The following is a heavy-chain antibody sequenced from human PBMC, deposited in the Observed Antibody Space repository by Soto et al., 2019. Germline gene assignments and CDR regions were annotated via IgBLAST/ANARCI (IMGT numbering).Heavy chain of an antibody. CDR2: IRSKANSYAT. CDR1: GFTFSGSA. CDR3: TRQTELYNWNDADARSDFDY. J-gene: IGHJ4*02. V-gene: IGHV3-73*01. D-gene: IGHD1-1*01. Sequence: GGSLRLSCAASGFTFSGSAMHWVRQASGKGLEWVGRIRSKANSYATAYAASVKGRFTISRDDSKNTAYLQMNSLKTEDTAVYYCTRQTELYNWNDADARSDFDYWGQGTLVTVSS.